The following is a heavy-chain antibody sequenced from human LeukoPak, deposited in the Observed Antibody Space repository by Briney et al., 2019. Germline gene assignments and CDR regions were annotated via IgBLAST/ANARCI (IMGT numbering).Heavy chain of an antibody. CDR2: INPNSGGT. CDR1: GYTFTGYC. CDR3: ARDREHSYGREWFDP. J-gene: IGHJ5*02. Sequence: GASVKVSCKASGYTFTGYCMHWVRQAPGQGLEWIGWINPNSGGTNYAQKFQGRVTMTRDTSISTAYMELSRLRSDDTAVYYCARDREHSYGREWFDPWGQGTLVTVSS. V-gene: IGHV1-2*02. D-gene: IGHD5-18*01.